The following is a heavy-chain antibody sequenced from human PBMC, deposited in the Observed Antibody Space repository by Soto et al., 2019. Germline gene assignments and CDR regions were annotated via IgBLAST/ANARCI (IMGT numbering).Heavy chain of an antibody. D-gene: IGHD2-15*01. CDR2: FIPIIGGG. CDR3: ARRSVSHSNAFEF. J-gene: IGHJ3*01. V-gene: IGHV1-69*01. Sequence: QVQLVQSGAEVKKPGSSVKVSCKASGGTFRNLAINWVRQAPGQGLEWMGGFIPIIGGGINAQKFQGRVTITSDESTSTAYMDLSSLKSEDTAMYFCARRSVSHSNAFEFWGQGTMVTVSS. CDR1: GGTFRNLA.